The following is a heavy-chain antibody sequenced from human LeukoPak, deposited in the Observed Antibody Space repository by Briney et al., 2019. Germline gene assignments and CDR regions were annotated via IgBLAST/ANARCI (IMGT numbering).Heavy chain of an antibody. CDR1: GYTFTSYA. CDR2: ISAYNGNT. D-gene: IGHD3-9*01. Sequence: GASVKVSCKASGYTFTSYAMNWMRQAPGQGLEWMGWISAYNGNTNYAQKLQGRVTMTTDTSTSTAYMELRSLRSDDTAVYYCARAGVGLASDYDILTGSDYWGQGTLVTVSS. J-gene: IGHJ4*02. CDR3: ARAGVGLASDYDILTGSDY. V-gene: IGHV1-18*01.